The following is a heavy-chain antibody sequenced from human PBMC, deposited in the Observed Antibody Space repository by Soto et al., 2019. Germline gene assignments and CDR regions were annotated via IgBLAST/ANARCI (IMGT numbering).Heavy chain of an antibody. CDR2: VYNSGST. V-gene: IGHV4-59*01. D-gene: IGHD2-2*01. CDR3: AGGSSLCWECFHH. Sequence: QVQLQESGPGLVKPSATLSLTCNVSGGSISSYYWSWIRQPPGKGLESIGHVYNSGSTIHSPSLKTRATVSLDTSKTKFSLKLTSVTAADTAVYYCAGGSSLCWECFHHWGQGILITVSS. CDR1: GGSISSYY. J-gene: IGHJ1*01.